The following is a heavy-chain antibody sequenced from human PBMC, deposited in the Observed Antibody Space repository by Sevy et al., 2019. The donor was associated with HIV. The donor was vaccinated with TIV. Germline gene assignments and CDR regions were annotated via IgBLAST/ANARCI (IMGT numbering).Heavy chain of an antibody. D-gene: IGHD3-10*01. CDR3: ARAPLDRITLVQGVVSHYYYSMDV. V-gene: IGHV1-69*13. CDR1: GGTFSSYA. J-gene: IGHJ6*02. Sequence: ASVKVSCKACGGTFSSYAISWVRQAPGQGLEWMGGIIPIFGTVNYAQKFQGRVTITAEESTSTAYMELSSLGSEDTAVYYCARAPLDRITLVQGVVSHYYYSMDVWGQGTTVTVSS. CDR2: IIPIFGTV.